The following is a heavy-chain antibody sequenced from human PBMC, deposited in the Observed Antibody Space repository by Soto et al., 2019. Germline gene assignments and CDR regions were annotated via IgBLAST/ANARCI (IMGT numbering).Heavy chain of an antibody. CDR2: ISGSGGST. V-gene: IGHV3-23*01. CDR3: AKVAYCGGDCYSNYYYYYGMDV. Sequence: GGSLRLSCAASGFTFSSYAMSWVRQAPGKGLEWVSAISGSGGSTYYADSVKGRFTISRDNSKNTLYRQMNSLRAEDTAVYYCAKVAYCGGDCYSNYYYYYGMDVWGQGTTVTVS. CDR1: GFTFSSYA. J-gene: IGHJ6*02. D-gene: IGHD2-21*02.